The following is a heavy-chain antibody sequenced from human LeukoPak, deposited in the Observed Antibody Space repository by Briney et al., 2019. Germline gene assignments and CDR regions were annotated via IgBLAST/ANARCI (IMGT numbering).Heavy chain of an antibody. J-gene: IGHJ5*02. Sequence: SETLSLTCTVSGGSISSSSYYWGWIRQPPGKGLEWIGSIYYSGSTYYNPSLKSRVTISVDTSKNQFSLKLSSVTAADTAVYYCARQGYDLWSGYFTVGFDPWGQGTLVTVSS. V-gene: IGHV4-39*01. CDR1: GGSISSSSYY. CDR3: ARQGYDLWSGYFTVGFDP. D-gene: IGHD3-3*01. CDR2: IYYSGST.